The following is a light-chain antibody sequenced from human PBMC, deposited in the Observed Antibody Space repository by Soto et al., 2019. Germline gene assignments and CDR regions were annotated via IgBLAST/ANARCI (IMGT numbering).Light chain of an antibody. Sequence: EIVMTQAPATLSVSPGERATLSCRASQSVSGNLAWYQQKTGQAPRPLIYGASTRATGIPARFSGSGSGTEVTLNIASLQSEDFAVYYCQQYNDWPPLTFGGGTKVEIK. V-gene: IGKV3-15*01. J-gene: IGKJ4*01. CDR1: QSVSGN. CDR3: QQYNDWPPLT. CDR2: GAS.